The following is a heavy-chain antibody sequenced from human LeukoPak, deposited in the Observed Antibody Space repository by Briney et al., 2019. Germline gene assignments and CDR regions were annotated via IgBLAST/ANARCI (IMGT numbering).Heavy chain of an antibody. Sequence: GGSLRLSCAASGFTFDDYAMHWVRQAPGKGLEWVSGISWNSGSIGYADSVKGRFTISRDNAKNSLYLQMNSLRAEDTALYYCAKDMGRRPNYNSMDVWGQGTTVTVSS. CDR2: ISWNSGSI. CDR1: GFTFDDYA. J-gene: IGHJ6*02. CDR3: AKDMGRRPNYNSMDV. V-gene: IGHV3-9*01.